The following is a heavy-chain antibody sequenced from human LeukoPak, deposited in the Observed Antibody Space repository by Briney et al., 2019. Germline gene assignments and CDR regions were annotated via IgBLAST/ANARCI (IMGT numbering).Heavy chain of an antibody. CDR1: GFNFSNYW. V-gene: IGHV3-7*03. Sequence: RPGGSLRLSCAASGFNFSNYWMSWVRQTPGKGLEWVANINRDGSEKYYVDSVEGQFTISRDNAKNSLFLQMNSLRVEDTALYYCVKDTRGGYFDSSGYADCWGQGTLVTVSS. CDR2: INRDGSEK. D-gene: IGHD3-22*01. J-gene: IGHJ4*02. CDR3: VKDTRGGYFDSSGYADC.